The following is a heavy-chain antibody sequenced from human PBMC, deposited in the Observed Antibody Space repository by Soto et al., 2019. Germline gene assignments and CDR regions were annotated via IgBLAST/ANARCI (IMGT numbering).Heavy chain of an antibody. CDR1: GFTFSSYS. CDR3: ARDYHIAARPFDY. V-gene: IGHV3-48*01. J-gene: IGHJ4*02. CDR2: ISSSSSTI. Sequence: HPGGSLRLSCAASGFTFSSYSMNWVRQAPGKGLEWVSYISSSSSTIYYADSVKGRFTISRDNAKNSLYLQMNSLRAEDTAVYYCARDYHIAARPFDYWGQGTLVTGSS. D-gene: IGHD6-6*01.